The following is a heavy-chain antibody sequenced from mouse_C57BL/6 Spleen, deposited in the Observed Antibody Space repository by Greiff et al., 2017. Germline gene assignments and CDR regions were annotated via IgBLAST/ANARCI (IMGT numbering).Heavy chain of an antibody. CDR2: IWSGGST. Sequence: QVHVKQSGPGLVQPSQSLSITCTVSGFSLTSYGVHWVRQSPGKGLEWLGVIWSGGSTDYNAAFISRLSISKDNSKSQVFFKMNSLQADDTAIYYCARNKGDERMGFAYWGQGTLVTVSA. CDR3: ARNKGDERMGFAY. V-gene: IGHV2-2*01. CDR1: GFSLTSYG. D-gene: IGHD2-10*02. J-gene: IGHJ3*01.